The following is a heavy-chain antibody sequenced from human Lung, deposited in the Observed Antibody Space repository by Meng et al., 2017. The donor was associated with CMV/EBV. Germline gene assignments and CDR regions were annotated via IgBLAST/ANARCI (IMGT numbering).Heavy chain of an antibody. J-gene: IGHJ6*02. CDR2: ISSSGSTI. CDR1: SHTPSGYY. Sequence: CQAPSHTPSGYYMSCTRQVPGKGLEWVSYISSSGSTIYYADSVKGRSTISRDNAKNSLYLQMNSLRAENTSVYYCARDPSPSFGSGYYPGGMDVXGQGTTVTVSS. CDR3: ARDPSPSFGSGYYPGGMDV. V-gene: IGHV3-11*01. D-gene: IGHD3-3*01.